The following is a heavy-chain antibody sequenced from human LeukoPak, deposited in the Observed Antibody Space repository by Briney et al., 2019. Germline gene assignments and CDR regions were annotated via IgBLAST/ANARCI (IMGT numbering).Heavy chain of an antibody. Sequence: GGSLRLSCAASGFTFSSYTMNWVRRAPGKGLEWVSSISSSSYIYYADSMKGRFTISRDNAKNSLYLQMNSPRAEDTAVYYCARDHYYDSSGYTPAGDAFDIWGQGTMVTVSS. CDR3: ARDHYYDSSGYTPAGDAFDI. CDR1: GFTFSSYT. V-gene: IGHV3-21*06. D-gene: IGHD3-22*01. J-gene: IGHJ3*02. CDR2: ISSSSYI.